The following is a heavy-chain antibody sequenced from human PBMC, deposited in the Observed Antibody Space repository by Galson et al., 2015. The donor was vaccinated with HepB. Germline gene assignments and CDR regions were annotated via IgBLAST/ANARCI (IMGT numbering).Heavy chain of an antibody. CDR3: AKDGIMVSNNPYQLHF. CDR1: GFTFPSYA. J-gene: IGHJ4*02. D-gene: IGHD2-8*01. V-gene: IGHV3-23*01. CDR2: ITSNCGRP. Sequence: SLRLSCAASGFTFPSYAMTWVRQAPGQGLEWISSITSNCGRPFYTNSVKGRFTISRDNSRNTVVLQLSSLRPEDTAVYYCAKDGIMVSNNPYQLHFWGQGTLGSVSS.